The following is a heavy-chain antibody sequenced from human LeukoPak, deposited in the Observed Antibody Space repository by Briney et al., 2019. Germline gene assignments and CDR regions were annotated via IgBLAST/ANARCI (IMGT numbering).Heavy chain of an antibody. CDR2: ISYDGSNK. J-gene: IGHJ4*02. CDR3: ARDNYYDSSGLIPPAY. CDR1: GFTFSSYS. Sequence: PGGSLRLSCAASGFTFSSYSMNWVRQAPGKGLEWVAVISYDGSNKYYADSVKGRFTISRDNSKNTLYLQMNSLRAEDTAVYYCARDNYYDSSGLIPPAYWGQGTLVTVSS. D-gene: IGHD3-22*01. V-gene: IGHV3-30*03.